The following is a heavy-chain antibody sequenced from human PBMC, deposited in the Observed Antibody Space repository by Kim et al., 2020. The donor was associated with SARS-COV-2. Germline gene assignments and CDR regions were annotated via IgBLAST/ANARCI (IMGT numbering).Heavy chain of an antibody. CDR1: GGSINSYY. D-gene: IGHD1-1*01. V-gene: IGHV4-59*01. Sequence: SETLSLTCTVSGGSINSYYWSWIRQPPGKGLEWIGYIYYTGSTNYNPSLKSRVTISVDTSKNQFSLKLSSVTAADTAVYYCARFSWNAPFDYWGQGTLVT. CDR3: ARFSWNAPFDY. CDR2: IYYTGST. J-gene: IGHJ4*02.